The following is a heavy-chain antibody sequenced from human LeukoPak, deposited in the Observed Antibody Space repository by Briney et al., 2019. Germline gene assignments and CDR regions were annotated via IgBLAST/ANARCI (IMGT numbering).Heavy chain of an antibody. V-gene: IGHV4-39*07. CDR1: GGSISSSSYY. CDR3: ARETTYYYGSGSYYNVRFDY. Sequence: SETLSLTCTASGGSISSSSYYWGWIRQPPGKGLEWIGRIYTSGSTNYNPSLKSRVTMSVDTSKNQFSLKLSSVTAADTAVYYCARETTYYYGSGSYYNVRFDYWGQGTLVTVSS. CDR2: IYTSGST. D-gene: IGHD3-10*01. J-gene: IGHJ4*02.